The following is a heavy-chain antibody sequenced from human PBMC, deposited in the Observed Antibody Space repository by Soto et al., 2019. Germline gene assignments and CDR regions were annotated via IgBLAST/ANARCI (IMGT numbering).Heavy chain of an antibody. CDR2: IYPGDSDT. CDR1: GYSFTSYW. V-gene: IGHV5-51*01. Sequence: GESQKISCKGSGYSFTSYWSGWVRQMPGEGLEWMGIIYPGDSDTRYSPSFQGQVTISADKSISTAYLQWSSLKASDTAMYYCASSSCYSFCGMDVWGQGTTVTVSS. J-gene: IGHJ6*02. D-gene: IGHD2-2*01. CDR3: ASSSCYSFCGMDV.